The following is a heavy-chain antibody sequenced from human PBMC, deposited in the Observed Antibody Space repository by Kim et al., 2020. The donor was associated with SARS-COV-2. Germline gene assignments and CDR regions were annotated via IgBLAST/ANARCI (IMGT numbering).Heavy chain of an antibody. CDR1: GGTFSSYA. CDR3: ARDRDRIAAAGGGRFDP. J-gene: IGHJ5*02. CDR2: IIPIFGTA. Sequence: SVKVSCKASGGTFSSYAISWVRQAPGQGLEWMGGIIPIFGTANYAQKFQGRVTSTADESTSTAYMELSSLSSEDTAVYYCARDRDRIAAAGGGRFDPWGQGTLVTVSS. V-gene: IGHV1-69*13. D-gene: IGHD6-13*01.